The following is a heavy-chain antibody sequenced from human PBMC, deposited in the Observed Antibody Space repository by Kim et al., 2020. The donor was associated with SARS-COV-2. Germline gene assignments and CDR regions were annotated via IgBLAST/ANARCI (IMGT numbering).Heavy chain of an antibody. CDR2: DGRNK. J-gene: IGHJ5*02. Sequence: DGRNKYYADSVKGRFTISRDNSKNTLYLQMNSLRAEDTAVYYCANAPFDPWGQGTLVTVSS. V-gene: IGHV3-30*02. CDR3: ANAPFDP.